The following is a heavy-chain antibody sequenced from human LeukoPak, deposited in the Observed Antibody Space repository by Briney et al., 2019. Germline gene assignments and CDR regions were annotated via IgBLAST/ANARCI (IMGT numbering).Heavy chain of an antibody. Sequence: SETLSLTCTVSGGSISSSSYYWGWIRQPPGEGLEWIGSIYYSGSTSYNPSLKSRVTISVDTSKNQFSLRLSSVTAADTAVYYCARGARDYDSSGLSTYFDYWGQGTLVTVSS. J-gene: IGHJ4*02. V-gene: IGHV4-39*01. CDR3: ARGARDYDSSGLSTYFDY. D-gene: IGHD3-22*01. CDR2: IYYSGST. CDR1: GGSISSSSYY.